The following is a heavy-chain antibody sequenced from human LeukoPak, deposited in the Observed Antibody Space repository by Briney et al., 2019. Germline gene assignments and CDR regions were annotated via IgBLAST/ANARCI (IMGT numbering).Heavy chain of an antibody. J-gene: IGHJ4*02. CDR3: ARVRQLVIDY. D-gene: IGHD6-6*01. Sequence: SETLFLTCTVSGGSISSGGYYWSWIRQHPGKGLEWIGYIYYSGSTYYNPSLKSRVTISVDTSKNQFSLKLSSVTAADTAVYYCARVRQLVIDYWGQGTLVTVSS. CDR2: IYYSGST. V-gene: IGHV4-31*03. CDR1: GGSISSGGYY.